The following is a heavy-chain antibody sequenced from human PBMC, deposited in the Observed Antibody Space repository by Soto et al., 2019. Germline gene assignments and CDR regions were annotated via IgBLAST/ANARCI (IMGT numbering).Heavy chain of an antibody. CDR2: INHSGRT. D-gene: IGHD6-13*01. V-gene: IGHV4-34*01. Sequence: QVQLQQRGAGLLKPSETLSLTCAVYGGSFSGYYWSWIRQPPGKGLEWIGEINHSGRTNYNPSLKSRVTISVDTSKNQFSLKLSSVTAADTAVYYCASIIGYSSSFRPTDYWGQGTLVTVSS. CDR3: ASIIGYSSSFRPTDY. J-gene: IGHJ4*02. CDR1: GGSFSGYY.